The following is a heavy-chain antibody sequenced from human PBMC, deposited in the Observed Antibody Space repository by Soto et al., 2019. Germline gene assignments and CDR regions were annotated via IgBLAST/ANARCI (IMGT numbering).Heavy chain of an antibody. Sequence: PSETLSLTCTVSGGSISSSSYYGGWIRQPPGKGLEWIGSIYYSGSTYYNPSLKSRVTISVDTSKNQFSLKLSSVTAADTAVYYCASPKIAFYNWFDPWGQGTLVTVSS. J-gene: IGHJ5*02. V-gene: IGHV4-39*01. CDR3: ASPKIAFYNWFDP. CDR1: GGSISSSSYY. CDR2: IYYSGST. D-gene: IGHD3-3*02.